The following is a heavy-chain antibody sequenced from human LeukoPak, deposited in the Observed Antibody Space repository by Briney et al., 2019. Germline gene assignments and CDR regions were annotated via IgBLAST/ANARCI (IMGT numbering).Heavy chain of an antibody. CDR3: ARAQWISQFFYFDY. CDR2: IGGSGDST. Sequence: GGSLRLSCAASGFRFSNYAMTWVRQAPGKGLEWVSTIGGSGDSTFYAASVKGRFTVSRDNSKNTLYLQMNSLRAEDTAIYYCARAQWISQFFYFDYWGQGTPVTVSS. CDR1: GFRFSNYA. D-gene: IGHD5-12*01. V-gene: IGHV3-23*01. J-gene: IGHJ4*02.